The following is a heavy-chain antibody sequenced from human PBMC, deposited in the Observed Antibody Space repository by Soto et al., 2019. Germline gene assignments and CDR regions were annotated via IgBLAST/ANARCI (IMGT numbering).Heavy chain of an antibody. CDR2: ISGSGGST. V-gene: IGHV3-23*01. Sequence: GGSLRLSCAASGFTFSSYAMSWVRQAPGKGLEWVSAISGSGGSTYYADSVKGRFTISRDNSKNTLYLKMNSLRAEDTAVYYCAKRKGYYGSGFDYWGQGTLVTVSS. CDR1: GFTFSSYA. D-gene: IGHD3-10*01. J-gene: IGHJ4*02. CDR3: AKRKGYYGSGFDY.